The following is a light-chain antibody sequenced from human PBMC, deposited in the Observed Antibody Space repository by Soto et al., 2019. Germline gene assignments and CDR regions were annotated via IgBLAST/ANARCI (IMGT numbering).Light chain of an antibody. CDR3: AVWDDSLNGYV. Sequence: QSVLTQPPSASGTPGQRVTISCSGSRSNIGSNTVNWYQHLPRAAPKLLIQSNNQRPSGVPDRFSGSQSGTSASLAISGLQSEDEADYYCAVWDDSLNGYVFGTGTKGTVL. J-gene: IGLJ1*01. CDR2: SNN. V-gene: IGLV1-44*01. CDR1: RSNIGSNT.